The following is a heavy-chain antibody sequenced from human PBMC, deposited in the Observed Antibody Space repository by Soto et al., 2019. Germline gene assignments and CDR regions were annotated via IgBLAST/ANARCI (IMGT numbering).Heavy chain of an antibody. CDR3: ARNNGARFLEWLLPEYYFDY. Sequence: SETLSLTCTVSGGSISSYYWSWIRQPPGKGLEWIGYIYYSGSTNYNPSLKSRVTISVDTSKNQFSLKLSSVTAADTAVYYCARNNGARFLEWLLPEYYFDYWGQGTLVTVSS. D-gene: IGHD3-3*01. J-gene: IGHJ4*02. V-gene: IGHV4-59*08. CDR1: GGSISSYY. CDR2: IYYSGST.